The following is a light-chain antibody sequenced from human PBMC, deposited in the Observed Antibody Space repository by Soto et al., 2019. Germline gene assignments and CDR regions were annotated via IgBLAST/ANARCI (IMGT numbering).Light chain of an antibody. CDR2: GTS. J-gene: IGKJ2*01. V-gene: IGKV3-20*01. Sequence: EIALTQSPGTLSLSPGERATLSCRTSQSISSSYLAWYQQKPGQAPRLLMYGTSTRANGIPDRFSGSGSGTDFTLTISGLEPEDFAVYHCQQYGSSPDTFGQGTKLQIK. CDR1: QSISSSY. CDR3: QQYGSSPDT.